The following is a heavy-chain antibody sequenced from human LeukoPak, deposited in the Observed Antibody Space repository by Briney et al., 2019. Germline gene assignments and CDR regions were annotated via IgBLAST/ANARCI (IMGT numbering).Heavy chain of an antibody. J-gene: IGHJ4*02. V-gene: IGHV4-34*01. CDR3: ARPHGSGSYGQGFDY. Sequence: SETLSLTCTVSGGSISSYYWSWIRQPPGKGLEWIGEINHSGSTNYNPSLKSRVTISVDTSKNQFSLKLSSVTAADTAVYYCARPHGSGSYGQGFDYWGQGTLVTVSS. CDR1: GGSISSYY. D-gene: IGHD3-10*01. CDR2: INHSGST.